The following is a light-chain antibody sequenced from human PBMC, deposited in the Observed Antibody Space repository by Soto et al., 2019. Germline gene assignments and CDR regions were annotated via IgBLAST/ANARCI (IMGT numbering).Light chain of an antibody. CDR1: SSNIGGNT. J-gene: IGLJ2*01. Sequence: QSVLTQPPSASGTPGQRVTISCSGSSSNIGGNTINWYQQLPGTAPKLLIYANDQRPSGVPDRFSGSKSATSGSLAISGLQSEDEADDYCAAWDDSLSGVLFGGGTQLTVL. V-gene: IGLV1-44*01. CDR2: AND. CDR3: AAWDDSLSGVL.